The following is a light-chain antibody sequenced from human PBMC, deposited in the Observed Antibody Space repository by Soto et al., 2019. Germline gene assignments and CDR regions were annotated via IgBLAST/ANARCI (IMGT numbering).Light chain of an antibody. Sequence: QSVLTQSPSASGSSGQKVSISCSGSSSNIGSNTVNWYQLVPGTAPKLLIYSNDQRPSAVPGRFSGSKSGTSASLTISGLQSEDEADYYCATWDDNLNNVIFGGGTKLTVL. J-gene: IGLJ2*01. CDR3: ATWDDNLNNVI. V-gene: IGLV1-44*01. CDR1: SSNIGSNT. CDR2: SND.